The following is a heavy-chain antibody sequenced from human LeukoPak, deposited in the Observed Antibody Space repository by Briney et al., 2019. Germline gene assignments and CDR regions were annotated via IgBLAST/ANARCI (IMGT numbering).Heavy chain of an antibody. CDR1: GGSISSGSYY. V-gene: IGHV4-61*02. CDR2: IYTSGST. Sequence: PSETLSLTCTVSGGSISSGSYYWSWIRQPAGKGLEWIGRIYTSGSTNYNPSLKSRVTISVDKSKNQFSLKLSSVTAADTAVYYCARGHSLLLWFGGFDPWGQGTLVTVSS. CDR3: ARGHSLLLWFGGFDP. J-gene: IGHJ5*02. D-gene: IGHD3-10*01.